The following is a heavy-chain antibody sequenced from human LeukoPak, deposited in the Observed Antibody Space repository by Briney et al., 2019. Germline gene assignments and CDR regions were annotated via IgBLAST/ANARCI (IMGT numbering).Heavy chain of an antibody. CDR1: AYSISSGFY. CDR2: IYKSAIT. Sequence: ETLSLTCTVSAYSISSGFYWGWIRQPPGKGLEWVSVIYKSAITYYADTVKGRFTISRDNSKNTLYLQMNSLRAEDTAVYYCARSLRVRGVPDYMDVWGKGTTVTISS. CDR3: ARSLRVRGVPDYMDV. J-gene: IGHJ6*03. V-gene: IGHV3-53*01. D-gene: IGHD3-10*01.